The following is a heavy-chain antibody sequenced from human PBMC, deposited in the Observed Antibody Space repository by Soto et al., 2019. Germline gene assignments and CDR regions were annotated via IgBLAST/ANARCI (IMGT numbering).Heavy chain of an antibody. D-gene: IGHD5-18*01. V-gene: IGHV3-9*01. J-gene: IGHJ6*03. CDR3: AKGPSYGLNYYYMDV. CDR1: GFTFDDYA. CDR2: ISWNSGSI. Sequence: EVQLVESGGGLVQPGRSLRLSCAASGFTFDDYAMHWIRQAPGKGLEWVSGISWNSGSIGYADSVKGRFTISRDNAKNSLYLQMNRLRAEDTALYYCAKGPSYGLNYYYMDVWGKGTTVTVSS.